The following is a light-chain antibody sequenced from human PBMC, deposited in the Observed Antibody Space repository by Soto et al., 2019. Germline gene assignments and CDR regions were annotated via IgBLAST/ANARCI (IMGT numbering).Light chain of an antibody. CDR1: SSDVGGYNF. CDR2: EGH. CDR3: CLYTGATTYV. J-gene: IGLJ1*01. V-gene: IGLV2-23*01. Sequence: QSALTQPASVFGSPGQSITFSCTGTSSDVGGYNFVSWYQQHPGKAPKVMISEGHRRPSGVPDRFSGSTSVNSASLTISGLQADDEAAYYCCLYTGATTYVFGTGTKVTVL.